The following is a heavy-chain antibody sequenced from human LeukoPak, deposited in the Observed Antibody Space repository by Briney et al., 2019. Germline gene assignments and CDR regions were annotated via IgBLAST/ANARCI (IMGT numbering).Heavy chain of an antibody. CDR3: ARCIGGSGSYRWFDP. V-gene: IGHV4-61*02. J-gene: IGHJ5*02. Sequence: PSQTLSLTCTVSGGSISSGSYYWSWIRQPAGKGLEWIGRIYTSGSTNYNPSLKSRVTMSVNTSKNQFSLKLSSVTAADTAVYYCARCIGGSGSYRWFDPWGQGTLVTVSS. D-gene: IGHD3-10*01. CDR1: GGSISSGSYY. CDR2: IYTSGST.